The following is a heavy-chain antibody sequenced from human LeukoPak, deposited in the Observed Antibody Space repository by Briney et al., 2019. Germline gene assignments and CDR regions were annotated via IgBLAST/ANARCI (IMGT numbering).Heavy chain of an antibody. Sequence: ASVKVSCKVSGYTLSELSIHWVRQAPGQGLEWMGWINPNSGGTNYAQKFQGRVTMTRDTSISTAYMELSRLRSDDTAVYYCAKEEWLRTDAFDIWGQGTMVTVSS. J-gene: IGHJ3*02. V-gene: IGHV1-2*02. CDR3: AKEEWLRTDAFDI. CDR2: INPNSGGT. D-gene: IGHD5-12*01. CDR1: GYTLSELS.